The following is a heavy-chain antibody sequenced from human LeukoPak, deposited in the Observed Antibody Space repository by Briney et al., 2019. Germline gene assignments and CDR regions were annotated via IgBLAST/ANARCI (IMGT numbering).Heavy chain of an antibody. Sequence: ASVKVSCKAFGYTFTSYGITWVRQAPGQGLEWMGWITTYNGNTNYAQKLQGRVTMTTDTSTSTAYMELRSLRSDDTAVYYCARSRLIAAAGTGDYWGQGALVTVSS. V-gene: IGHV1-18*01. J-gene: IGHJ4*02. CDR1: GYTFTSYG. D-gene: IGHD6-13*01. CDR2: ITTYNGNT. CDR3: ARSRLIAAAGTGDY.